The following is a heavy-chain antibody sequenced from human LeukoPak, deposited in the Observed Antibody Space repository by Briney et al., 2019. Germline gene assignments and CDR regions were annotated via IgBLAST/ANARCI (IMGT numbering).Heavy chain of an antibody. CDR3: ARDGGSRYYYGSGSYRYYYMDV. J-gene: IGHJ6*03. CDR2: VNAGNGNT. D-gene: IGHD3-10*01. V-gene: IGHV1-3*03. Sequence: ASVKVSCKASGYTFTSYAMHWVRQAPGQRLEWMGWVNAGNGNTKYSQEFQGRVTITRDTSASTAYMELSSLRSEDMAVYYCARDGGSRYYYGSGSYRYYYMDVWGKGTTVTVSS. CDR1: GYTFTSYA.